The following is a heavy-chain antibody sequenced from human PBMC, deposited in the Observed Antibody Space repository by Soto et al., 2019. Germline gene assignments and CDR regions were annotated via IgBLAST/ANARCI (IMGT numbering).Heavy chain of an antibody. J-gene: IGHJ4*01. V-gene: IGHV4-59*01. D-gene: IGHD5-18*01. CDR2: FHFSGST. CDR1: VGSIKVYS. CDR3: ARASGYSYGYDDFFDN. Sequence: QVQLQESGPGLVNLSETLSLPCTFSVGSIKVYSWTCLRHSPTKDLGGIGFFHFSGSTKYNPSLESRLTISADTSKNQISLTLSSVTAADTAVYYCARASGYSYGYDDFFDNWGQGTLANVSS.